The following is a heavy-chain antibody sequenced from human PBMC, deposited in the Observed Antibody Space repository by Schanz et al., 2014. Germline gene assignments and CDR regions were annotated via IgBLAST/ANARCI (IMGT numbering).Heavy chain of an antibody. CDR3: ARDNSHWLFDY. Sequence: VQVVQSGGGLVKPGGSLRLSCAASGFTFSSYSMNWVRQAPGKGLQWVAAITTAGTKMYYADSVRGRFTVSRDNSKNTLYLEVNSLRPEDTALYYCARDNSHWLFDYWGQGTLVTVSS. D-gene: IGHD6-19*01. CDR2: ITTAGTKM. V-gene: IGHV3-30*03. CDR1: GFTFSSYS. J-gene: IGHJ4*02.